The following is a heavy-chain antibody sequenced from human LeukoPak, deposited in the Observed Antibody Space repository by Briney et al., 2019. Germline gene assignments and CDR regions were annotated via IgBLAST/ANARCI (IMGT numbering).Heavy chain of an antibody. V-gene: IGHV1-69*05. CDR2: IIPIFGTA. CDR1: GGTFSSYA. Sequence: ASVKVSCKASGGTFSSYAISWVRQAPGQGLEWMGRIIPIFGTANYAQKFQGRVTITTDESTSTAYMELSSLRSEDTAVYYCARLVPAATSTWYFDYWGQGTLVTVSS. J-gene: IGHJ4*02. D-gene: IGHD2-2*01. CDR3: ARLVPAATSTWYFDY.